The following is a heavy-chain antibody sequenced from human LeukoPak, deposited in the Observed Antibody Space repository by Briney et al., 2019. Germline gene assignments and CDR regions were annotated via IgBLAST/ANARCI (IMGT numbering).Heavy chain of an antibody. V-gene: IGHV4-38-2*01. CDR1: GYSISSGYY. CDR2: IYHSGST. J-gene: IGHJ3*02. D-gene: IGHD2-21*01. Sequence: SETLSLTCAVSGYSISSGYYWGWIRQPPGKGLEWIGSIYHSGSTYYNPSLKSRVTISVDTSKNQFSLKLSSVTAADTAVYYCARHGGSYCGGDCYSFPGAFDIWGQGTMVTASS. CDR3: ARHGGSYCGGDCYSFPGAFDI.